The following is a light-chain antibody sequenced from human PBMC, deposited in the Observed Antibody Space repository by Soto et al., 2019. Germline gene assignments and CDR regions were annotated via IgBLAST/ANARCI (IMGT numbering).Light chain of an antibody. Sequence: QSVLTQPASVSGSPGQSITISCTGTSSDVGAYNYVSWYQQHPGKAPKLMIYDLSNRPSGVSNRFSGSKSGNTASLTISGLQAEDEADYYCSSYTSSNTYVFGTGTKLTVL. CDR1: SSDVGAYNY. J-gene: IGLJ1*01. CDR2: DLS. CDR3: SSYTSSNTYV. V-gene: IGLV2-14*03.